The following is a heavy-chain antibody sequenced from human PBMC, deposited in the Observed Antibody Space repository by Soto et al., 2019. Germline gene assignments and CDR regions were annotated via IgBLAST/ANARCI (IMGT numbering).Heavy chain of an antibody. CDR1: GGSVSGYY. D-gene: IGHD5-18*01. Sequence: PSETLSLTCAVYGGSVSGYYWNWIRQPPGKELEWIGYIYYSGSTNYNPSLKSRVTISVDTSKNQFSLKLSSVTAADTAVYYCARDDGSYGLDYWGQGTLVTVSS. J-gene: IGHJ4*02. V-gene: IGHV4-59*02. CDR2: IYYSGST. CDR3: ARDDGSYGLDY.